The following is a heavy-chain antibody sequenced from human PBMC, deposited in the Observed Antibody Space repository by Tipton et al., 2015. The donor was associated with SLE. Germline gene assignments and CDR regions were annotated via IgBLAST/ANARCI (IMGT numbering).Heavy chain of an antibody. Sequence: QVQLVQSGAEVKKPGASVKVSCKASGYTFTGYYMHWVRQAPGQGLEWMGWMNPNSGNTGYAQKFQGRVTMTRNTSISTAYMELSSLRSEDTAVYYCARDGYDFDAFDIWGQGTMVTVSS. V-gene: IGHV1-8*02. D-gene: IGHD5-12*01. CDR3: ARDGYDFDAFDI. CDR2: MNPNSGNT. J-gene: IGHJ3*02. CDR1: GYTFTGYY.